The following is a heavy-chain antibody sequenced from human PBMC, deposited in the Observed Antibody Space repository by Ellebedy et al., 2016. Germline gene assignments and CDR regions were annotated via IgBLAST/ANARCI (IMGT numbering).Heavy chain of an antibody. D-gene: IGHD6-13*01. CDR2: IAYDGSNK. V-gene: IGHV3-30*18. J-gene: IGHJ4*02. CDR3: AKDLGYYSSSSWGCDY. Sequence: GESLKISCAASGFTFSSYGMHLVRQAPGKGQECVAVIAYDGSNKYYAHSVKGRFTISRDNSKNTLYLQMNSLRAEDTAVYYCAKDLGYYSSSSWGCDYWGQGTLVTVSS. CDR1: GFTFSSYG.